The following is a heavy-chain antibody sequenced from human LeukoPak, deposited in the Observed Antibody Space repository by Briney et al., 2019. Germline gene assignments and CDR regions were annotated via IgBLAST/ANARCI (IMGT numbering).Heavy chain of an antibody. V-gene: IGHV1-2*02. J-gene: IGHJ6*03. Sequence: ASVKVSCKTSGYTFITYYIHWMRQVPGQGFEWMGWINPHSGGTNFAQKFLGRVTITRNTSISTAYMELSSLRSEDTAVYYCARQGVVFPTDYYYMDVWGKGTTVTVSS. CDR1: GYTFITYY. CDR2: INPHSGGT. CDR3: ARQGVVFPTDYYYMDV. D-gene: IGHD3-3*01.